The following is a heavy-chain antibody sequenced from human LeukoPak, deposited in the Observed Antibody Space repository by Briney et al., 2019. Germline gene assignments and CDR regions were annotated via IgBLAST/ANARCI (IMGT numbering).Heavy chain of an antibody. CDR1: GFTFSSYA. Sequence: GSLRLSCAASGFTFSSYAMHWVRQAPGKGLEWVAVISYDGSNKYYADSVKGRFTISRDNSKNTLYLQMNSLRAEDTAVYYCARKLAGHYFVYWGQGTLVTVSS. D-gene: IGHD6-19*01. J-gene: IGHJ4*02. CDR2: ISYDGSNK. V-gene: IGHV3-30*01. CDR3: ARKLAGHYFVY.